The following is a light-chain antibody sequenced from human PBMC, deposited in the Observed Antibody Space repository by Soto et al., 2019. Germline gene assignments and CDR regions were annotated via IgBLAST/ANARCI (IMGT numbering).Light chain of an antibody. Sequence: QSVLTQPRSVSGSPGQSVTISCTGTNSDVGAYTFVSWYQQLPGKAPKLIISAVSYRPSGVPDRFSGSKSGNTASLTISGLQTEDEADYYCFSYTASDMWVFGGGTKVNVL. J-gene: IGLJ3*02. CDR1: NSDVGAYTF. V-gene: IGLV2-11*01. CDR2: AVS. CDR3: FSYTASDMWV.